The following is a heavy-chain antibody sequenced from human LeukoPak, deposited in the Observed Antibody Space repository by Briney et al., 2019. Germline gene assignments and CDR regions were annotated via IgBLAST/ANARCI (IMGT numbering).Heavy chain of an antibody. CDR3: ARPRGYSSGWYSD. J-gene: IGHJ4*02. CDR2: INHSGNT. D-gene: IGHD6-19*01. Sequence: SETLSLTCAVYGGSFSGYYWSWIRQPPGKGLEWIGEINHSGNTNYNPSLKSRVTISVDTSKNQFSLKLTSVTAADTAVYYCARPRGYSSGWYSDWGQGTLVTVSS. V-gene: IGHV4-34*01. CDR1: GGSFSGYY.